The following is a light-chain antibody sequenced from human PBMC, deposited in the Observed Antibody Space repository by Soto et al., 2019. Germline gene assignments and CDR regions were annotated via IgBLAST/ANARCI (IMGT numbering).Light chain of an antibody. CDR1: TIGSKS. Sequence: SYELTQPPSVSVAPGQTARITCGGNTIGSKSVHWYQQKPGQAPVLVVFDDSDRPSGIPERFSGSNSGNAATLTISSVEAGDEADYYCQVWHSSSDHVVFGGGTKLTVL. CDR2: DDS. CDR3: QVWHSSSDHVV. V-gene: IGLV3-21*02. J-gene: IGLJ2*01.